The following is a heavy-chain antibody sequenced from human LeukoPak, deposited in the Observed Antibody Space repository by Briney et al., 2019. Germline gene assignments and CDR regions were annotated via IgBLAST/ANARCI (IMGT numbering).Heavy chain of an antibody. CDR3: ARAFGSGSQVINYFDF. CDR2: INSDGSTT. J-gene: IGHJ4*02. Sequence: GGSLRLSCAGSGFTFSTYWMHWVRQAPGKGLVWVSSINSDGSTTTYADSVKGRFTISRDNAKNMVYLQMNSLRAEDTAVYYCARAFGSGSQVINYFDFWGQGTLVTVSS. CDR1: GFTFSTYW. D-gene: IGHD3-10*01. V-gene: IGHV3-74*03.